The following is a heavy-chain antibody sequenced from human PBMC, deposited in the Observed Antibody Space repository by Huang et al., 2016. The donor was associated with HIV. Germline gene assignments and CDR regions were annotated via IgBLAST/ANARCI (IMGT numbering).Heavy chain of an antibody. Sequence: QVSLMQSGAEVKKPGASVKVSCKASGNTVANYGFSWVRQAPGQGLEWMGWISADNGDTNYAQKFQDRVTMTTDTSTSTAYRDLRSLRSDDTAIYFCASPNPSGSHYWGLDYWSQGTLVTVSS. CDR2: ISADNGDT. D-gene: IGHD3-22*01. J-gene: IGHJ4*02. CDR3: ASPNPSGSHYWGLDY. V-gene: IGHV1-18*04. CDR1: GNTVANYG.